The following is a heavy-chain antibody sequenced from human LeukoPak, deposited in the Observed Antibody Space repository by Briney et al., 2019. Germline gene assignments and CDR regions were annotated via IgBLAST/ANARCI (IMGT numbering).Heavy chain of an antibody. J-gene: IGHJ4*02. V-gene: IGHV1-18*01. CDR2: ISAYNGNT. CDR3: ARDLHYYDSSGYYIFDY. D-gene: IGHD3-22*01. CDR1: GYTFTSYG. Sequence: ASVKVSCKASGYTFTSYGISWLRQAPGQGLEWMGWISAYNGNTNYAQKLQGRVTMTTDTSTSTAYMELRSLGSDDTAVYYCARDLHYYDSSGYYIFDYWGQGTLVTVSS.